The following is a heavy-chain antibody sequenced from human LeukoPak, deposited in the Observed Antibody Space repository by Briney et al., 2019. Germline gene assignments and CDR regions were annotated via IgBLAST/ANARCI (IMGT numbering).Heavy chain of an antibody. CDR2: ISSSGSTI. CDR3: ARVGYCSSTSCSDFDY. Sequence: GGSLRLSCAASGFTFSDYYMSWIRQAPGKGLEWVSYISSSGSTIYYADSVKGRFTISRDNAKNSLYLQMNSLRAEDTAVYYCARVGYCSSTSCSDFDYWGQGTLVTVSS. J-gene: IGHJ4*02. CDR1: GFTFSDYY. V-gene: IGHV3-11*04. D-gene: IGHD2-2*01.